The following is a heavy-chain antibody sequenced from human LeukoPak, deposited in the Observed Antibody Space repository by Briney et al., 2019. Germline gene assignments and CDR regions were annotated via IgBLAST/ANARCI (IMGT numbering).Heavy chain of an antibody. D-gene: IGHD3/OR15-3a*01. Sequence: PSETLSLTCTVSGGSISSYYWSWIRQPPGKGLVWIGYIYYSGSTNYNPSLKSRVTISVDTSKNQFSLKLSSVTAADTAVYYCARVGWLEDTFDIWGQGTMVTVSS. CDR3: ARVGWLEDTFDI. CDR2: IYYSGST. V-gene: IGHV4-59*01. J-gene: IGHJ3*02. CDR1: GGSISSYY.